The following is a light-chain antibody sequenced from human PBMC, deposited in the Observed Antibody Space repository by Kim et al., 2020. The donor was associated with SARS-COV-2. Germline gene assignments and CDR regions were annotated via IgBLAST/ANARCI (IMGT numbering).Light chain of an antibody. V-gene: IGKV3-11*01. Sequence: SLSPGERVAPSCRASEGVSSYLVWFQQRPGQAPRLLIYDASKRATGIPPRFSGSGSGTDFTLSISSLEPEDLAVYYCQQRSNWPRTFGQGTKLEI. J-gene: IGKJ2*01. CDR1: EGVSSY. CDR3: QQRSNWPRT. CDR2: DAS.